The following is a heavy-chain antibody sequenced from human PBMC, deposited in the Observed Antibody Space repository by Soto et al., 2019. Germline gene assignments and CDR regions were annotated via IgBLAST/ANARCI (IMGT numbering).Heavy chain of an antibody. CDR2: IYWDDDK. J-gene: IGHJ4*02. CDR1: GFSLSSTRVA. V-gene: IGHV2-5*02. Sequence: QITLKESGPTLVKPTQTLTLTCTFSGFSLSSTRVAVGWIRQPPGKALEWLALIYWDDDKRYSPFLKSRLTITKDTSKNQVVLTMTNMDPVDKAPYYCAHSVVAGLGYYFAYWGQGTLATVSS. D-gene: IGHD6-19*01. CDR3: AHSVVAGLGYYFAY.